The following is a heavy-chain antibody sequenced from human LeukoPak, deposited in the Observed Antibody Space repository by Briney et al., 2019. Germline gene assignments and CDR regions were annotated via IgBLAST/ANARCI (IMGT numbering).Heavy chain of an antibody. J-gene: IGHJ4*02. CDR1: GFTFSSYA. Sequence: GGSLRLSCAASGFTFSSYAMHWVRQAPRKGLGWVALISYDGSNQNYADSVKGRFTISRDNPKNTLYLQMNSLRAEDTAVYYCARANRPFHSSGWYKDYWGQGTLVTVSS. V-gene: IGHV3-30-3*01. CDR2: ISYDGSNQ. CDR3: ARANRPFHSSGWYKDY. D-gene: IGHD6-19*01.